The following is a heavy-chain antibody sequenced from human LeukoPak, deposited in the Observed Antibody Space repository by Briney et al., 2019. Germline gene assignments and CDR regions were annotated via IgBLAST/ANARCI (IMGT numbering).Heavy chain of an antibody. D-gene: IGHD3-3*01. V-gene: IGHV3-7*01. CDR1: GFTFSSYW. CDR3: ARGRSGADY. J-gene: IGHJ4*02. CDR2: IKQDGSEK. Sequence: GGSLRLSCAASGFTFSSYWVSWVRQAPGKGLEWVANIKQDGSEKYYVDSVKGRFTISRDNAKNSLYLQMNSLRAEDTAVYYCARGRSGADYWGQGTLVTVSS.